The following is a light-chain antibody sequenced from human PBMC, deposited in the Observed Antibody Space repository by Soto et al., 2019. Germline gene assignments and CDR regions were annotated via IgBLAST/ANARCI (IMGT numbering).Light chain of an antibody. CDR1: QGISTY. V-gene: IGKV3-11*01. CDR3: QQRYTWPRT. CDR2: DAS. J-gene: IGKJ1*01. Sequence: EIVLTQSPATLALSPGERATLSCRASQGISTYLAWYQQKPDQAPRLLIYDASNRATGIPARFSGGGSGTAFTLTISSLEPEDFAVYYCQQRYTWPRTFGQGTKVEIK.